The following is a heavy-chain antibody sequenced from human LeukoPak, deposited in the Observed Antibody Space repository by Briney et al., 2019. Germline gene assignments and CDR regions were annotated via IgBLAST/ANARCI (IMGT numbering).Heavy chain of an antibody. CDR2: ISSSSSYI. Sequence: PGGSLRLSCAASGFTFSSYSMNWVRQAPGKGLEWVSSISSSSSYIYYADSVKGRFTISRDNAKNSLYLQVNSLRAEDTAVYYCARDRIERAMVRGEFLSRNYYYYMDVWGKGTTVTVSS. V-gene: IGHV3-21*01. CDR3: ARDRIERAMVRGEFLSRNYYYYMDV. CDR1: GFTFSSYS. D-gene: IGHD3-10*01. J-gene: IGHJ6*03.